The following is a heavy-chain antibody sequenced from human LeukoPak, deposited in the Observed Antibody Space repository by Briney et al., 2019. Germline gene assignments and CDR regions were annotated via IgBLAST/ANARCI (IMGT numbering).Heavy chain of an antibody. Sequence: GGSLRLSCVGSGFTFADYAMSWVRQAPGRGLGWVAIIWYDGSNRYYADSVKGRFTISRDNSKNTLYLQMNSLRAEDTAVYYCAKAGTGASGYFALWGRGTLVTVSS. CDR2: IWYDGSNR. CDR1: GFTFADYA. V-gene: IGHV3-33*08. J-gene: IGHJ2*01. D-gene: IGHD2-8*02. CDR3: AKAGTGASGYFAL.